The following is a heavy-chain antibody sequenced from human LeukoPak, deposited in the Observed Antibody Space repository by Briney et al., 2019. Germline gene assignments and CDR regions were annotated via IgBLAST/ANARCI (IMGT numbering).Heavy chain of an antibody. V-gene: IGHV4-38-2*02. J-gene: IGHJ4*02. Sequence: PSETLSLTCTVSGYSISNGYYWGWIRQPPGKGLEWVGSIYHRGSTYYNPSLRSRVTISLDRSKKKFPLKLTSVTAADTAVYFCARRAYSAAYWKHFDYWGQGTLVTVPS. CDR1: GYSISNGYY. D-gene: IGHD1-1*01. CDR2: IYHRGST. CDR3: ARRAYSAAYWKHFDY.